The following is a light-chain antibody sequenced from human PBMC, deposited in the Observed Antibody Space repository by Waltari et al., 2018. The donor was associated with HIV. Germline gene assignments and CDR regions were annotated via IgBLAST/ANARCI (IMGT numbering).Light chain of an antibody. J-gene: IGLJ3*02. V-gene: IGLV2-14*01. CDR2: EVS. CDR3: SSYTSSSIRV. CDR1: SSAVAAYNS. Sequence: QSALTQPASVSGSPGQSITLSCTGTSSAVAAYNSVSWYQQHPGKAPKLMIYEVSNRPSGVSNRFSGSKSGNTASLTISGLQTEDEADYYCSSYTSSSIRVFGGGTKLTVL.